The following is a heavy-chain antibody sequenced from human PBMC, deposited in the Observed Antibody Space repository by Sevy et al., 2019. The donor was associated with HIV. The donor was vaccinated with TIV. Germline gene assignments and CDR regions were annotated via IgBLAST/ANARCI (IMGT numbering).Heavy chain of an antibody. V-gene: IGHV3-7*01. CDR1: GFTFSSYW. J-gene: IGHJ4*02. D-gene: IGHD3-22*01. CDR2: IKQDGSEK. CDR3: EGGYYYDSRGYLGY. Sequence: GESLKISCAASGFTFSSYWMNWVRQAPGKGLEWVANIKQDGSEKYYVDSVKGRFTISRDNAKNSLYLQMNSLRAEDTAVYYCEGGYYYDSRGYLGYWGQGTLVTVSS.